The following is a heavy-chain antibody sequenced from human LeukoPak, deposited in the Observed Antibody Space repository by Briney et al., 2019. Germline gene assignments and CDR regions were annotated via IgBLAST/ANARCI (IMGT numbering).Heavy chain of an antibody. CDR1: GYTFTSYD. CDR2: MNPNSGNT. D-gene: IGHD2-15*01. Sequence: ASVKVSCKASGYTFTSYDINWVRQATGQGLEWMGWMNPNSGNTGYAQKFQGRVTMTRNTSISTAYMELSSLRSEDTAVYYCARGLGRGCSGGRCYLYYFDYWGQGTLVTVSS. J-gene: IGHJ4*02. CDR3: ARGLGRGCSGGRCYLYYFDY. V-gene: IGHV1-8*01.